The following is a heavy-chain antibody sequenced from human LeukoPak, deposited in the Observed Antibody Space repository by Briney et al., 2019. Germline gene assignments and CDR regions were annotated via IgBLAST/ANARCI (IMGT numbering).Heavy chain of an antibody. CDR1: GGSVSSYY. Sequence: SETLSLTCTVSGGSVSSYYWSWIRQAPGEGLEWIAYIHNSGSTNYNPSLKSRATIAVDTSKNQFSLKLSSVTAADTAMYYCVRDWEGFNFDIWGQGTVVTVSS. V-gene: IGHV4-59*02. D-gene: IGHD1-26*01. CDR3: VRDWEGFNFDI. CDR2: IHNSGST. J-gene: IGHJ3*02.